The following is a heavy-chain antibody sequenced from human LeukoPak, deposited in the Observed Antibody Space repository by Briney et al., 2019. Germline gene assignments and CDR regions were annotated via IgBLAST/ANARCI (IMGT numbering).Heavy chain of an antibody. CDR3: ALLWFGELLPDY. Sequence: GGSLRLSCAASGFTFGSYAMSWVRLAPGKGLEWVSAISGSGGSTYYADSVKGRFTISRDNSKNTLYLQMNSLRAEDTAVYYCALLWFGELLPDYWGQGTLVTVSS. V-gene: IGHV3-23*01. CDR1: GFTFGSYA. CDR2: ISGSGGST. D-gene: IGHD3-10*01. J-gene: IGHJ4*02.